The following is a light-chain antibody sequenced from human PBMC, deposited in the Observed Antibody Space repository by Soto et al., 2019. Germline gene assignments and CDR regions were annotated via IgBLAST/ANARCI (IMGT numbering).Light chain of an antibody. CDR1: QRISSY. J-gene: IGKJ3*01. V-gene: IGKV1-39*01. Sequence: DIQMPQSPSSLSASVGDRVTITCRASQRISSYLNWYQQKPGKAPKLLIYAASSLPSGVPSRIVGSLSVTDLTLSISSMRPEEVATYYCLQRYSTPLTFGPGNKVDIK. CDR3: LQRYSTPLT. CDR2: AAS.